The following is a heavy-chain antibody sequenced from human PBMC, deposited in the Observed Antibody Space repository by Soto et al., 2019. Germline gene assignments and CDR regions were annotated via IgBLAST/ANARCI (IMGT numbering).Heavy chain of an antibody. CDR1: GGSFSGNY. D-gene: IGHD5-12*01. CDR2: INHSGST. V-gene: IGHV4-34*01. CDR3: ARTLWIPFDY. J-gene: IGHJ4*02. Sequence: SETLSLTCAVYGGSFSGNYWSWIRQPPGKGLEWIGEINHSGSTNYNPSLKSRVTISVDTSKNQFSLKLSSVTAADTAVYYCARTLWIPFDYWGQGTLVTVS.